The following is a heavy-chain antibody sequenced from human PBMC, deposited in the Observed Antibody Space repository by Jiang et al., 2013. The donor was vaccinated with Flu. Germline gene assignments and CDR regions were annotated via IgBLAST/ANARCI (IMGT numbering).Heavy chain of an antibody. CDR2: IYPGDSDT. D-gene: IGHD4-23*01. V-gene: IGHV5-51*03. Sequence: GAEVKKPGESLKISCKGSGYSFTSYWIGWVRQMPGKGLEWMGIIYPGDSDTRYSPSFQGQVTISADKSISTAYLQWSSLKASDTAMYYCASASRGRWSPNAFDIWGQGTMVTVSS. CDR1: GYSFTSYW. J-gene: IGHJ3*02. CDR3: ASASRGRWSPNAFDI.